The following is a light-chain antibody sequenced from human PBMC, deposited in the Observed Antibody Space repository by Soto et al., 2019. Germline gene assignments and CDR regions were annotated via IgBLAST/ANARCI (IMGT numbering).Light chain of an antibody. CDR1: SSNIGAGYD. CDR2: GNS. J-gene: IGLJ1*01. V-gene: IGLV1-40*01. CDR3: QSYDSSLSGSGI. Sequence: QSAPTQPPSVSGAPGQRVTISCTGSSSNIGAGYDVHWYQQLPGTAPKLLIYGNSNRPSGVPDRFSGSKSGTSASLAITGLQAEDEADYYSQSYDSSLSGSGIFGTGTKLTVL.